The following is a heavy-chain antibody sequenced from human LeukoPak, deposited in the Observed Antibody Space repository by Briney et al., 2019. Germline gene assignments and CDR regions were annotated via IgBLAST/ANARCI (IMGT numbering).Heavy chain of an antibody. CDR3: ARQARAGKSYYYGMDV. J-gene: IGHJ6*02. Sequence: SETLSLTCAVYGGSFSGYYWSWIRQPPGKGLEWIGEINHSGSTNYNPSLKSRVTISVDTSKNQFSLKLSSVTAADTAVYYCARQARAGKSYYYGMDVWGQGTTVTVSS. CDR2: INHSGST. D-gene: IGHD3-10*01. CDR1: GGSFSGYY. V-gene: IGHV4-34*01.